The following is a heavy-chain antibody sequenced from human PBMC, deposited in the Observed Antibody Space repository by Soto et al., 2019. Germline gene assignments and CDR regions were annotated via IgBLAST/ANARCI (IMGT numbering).Heavy chain of an antibody. J-gene: IGHJ4*02. V-gene: IGHV3-9*01. CDR1: GFSFEDYG. CDR2: ISWNSGSI. Sequence: EVQLVESGGGPVQPGMTLRLSCAASGFSFEDYGMHWVRQGPGKGLEWVAGISWNSGSIGYAGSVKGRFTISSDNVKNYLCLQKGGLKPVETGLYHCEKGIGGVTRRGFDLRGQGSPVTPSS. D-gene: IGHD3-9*01. CDR3: EKGIGGVTRRGFDL.